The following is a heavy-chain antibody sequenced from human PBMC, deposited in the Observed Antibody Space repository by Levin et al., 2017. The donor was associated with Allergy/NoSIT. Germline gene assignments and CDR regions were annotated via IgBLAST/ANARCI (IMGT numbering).Heavy chain of an antibody. CDR1: GFTFTTYW. Sequence: GESLKISCAASGFTFTTYWMTWVRQAPGKGLEWVANIKQDGSETYYVDSVKGRFTISRDNGKNSVYLQMNSLRVDDTAVYYCAREEGWGYHFGMDVWGQGTTVTVSS. V-gene: IGHV3-7*01. CDR3: AREEGWGYHFGMDV. J-gene: IGHJ6*02. CDR2: IKQDGSET. D-gene: IGHD6-19*01.